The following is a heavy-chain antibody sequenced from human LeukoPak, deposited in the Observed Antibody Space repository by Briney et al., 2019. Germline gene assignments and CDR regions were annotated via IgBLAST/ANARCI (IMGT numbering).Heavy chain of an antibody. Sequence: GGSLRLSCAASGFTFSSYSMNWVRQAPGKGLEWVSSISSSSRYIYYADSVKGRFTISRDNGKNSLYLQMNSLRADDTAVYYCARDLSSSSTAYFHHWGQGTLVTVSS. V-gene: IGHV3-21*01. D-gene: IGHD6-6*01. CDR1: GFTFSSYS. CDR2: ISSSSRYI. J-gene: IGHJ1*01. CDR3: ARDLSSSSTAYFHH.